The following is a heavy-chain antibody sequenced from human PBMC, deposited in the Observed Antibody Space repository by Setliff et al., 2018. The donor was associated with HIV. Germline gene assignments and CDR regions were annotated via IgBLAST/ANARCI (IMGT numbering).Heavy chain of an antibody. V-gene: IGHV4-39*01. D-gene: IGHD3-22*01. CDR3: LNYYYSGTYGDWYFDL. CDR1: GGSISSSPHH. CDR2: ITYSGTT. Sequence: TSETLSLTCTVSGGSISSSPHHWGWIRQPPGQGLEWIGSITYSGTTYYNPSLKSRVTISGDTSKNQFSLKLSSVAAADTAVFYCLNYYYSGTYGDWYFDLWGRGTLVTVSS. J-gene: IGHJ2*01.